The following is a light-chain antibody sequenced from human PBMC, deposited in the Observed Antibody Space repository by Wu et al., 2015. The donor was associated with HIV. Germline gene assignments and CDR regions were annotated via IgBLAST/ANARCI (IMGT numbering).Light chain of an antibody. V-gene: IGKV1-39*01. CDR2: TAS. J-gene: IGKJ5*01. Sequence: DIQMTQSPSSLSASVGDRVSITCRASQSIGNYLNWYQQKPGKGPKLLISTASTLQSGVPSRFSGSGSGTDFTLTISRLEPEDFATYYCQQFYSSPPITFGQGTRVEIE. CDR3: QQFYSSPPIT. CDR1: QSIGNY.